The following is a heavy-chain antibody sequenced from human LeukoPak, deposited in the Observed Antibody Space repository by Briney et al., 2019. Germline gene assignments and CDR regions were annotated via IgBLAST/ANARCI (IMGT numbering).Heavy chain of an antibody. CDR1: GFTFSSYS. CDR3: ARDFFSYCGGDCYFG. J-gene: IGHJ4*02. D-gene: IGHD2-21*01. V-gene: IGHV3-21*01. Sequence: GGSLRLSCAASGFTFSSYSMNWVRQAPGKGLEWVSSISSSSSYIYYADSVKGRFTISRDNAKNSLYLQMNSLRAEDTAVYYCARDFFSYCGGDCYFGWGQGTLVTVSS. CDR2: ISSSSSYI.